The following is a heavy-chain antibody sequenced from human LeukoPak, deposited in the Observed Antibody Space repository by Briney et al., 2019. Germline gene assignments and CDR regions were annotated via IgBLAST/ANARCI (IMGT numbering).Heavy chain of an antibody. CDR2: INHSGST. D-gene: IGHD3-22*01. J-gene: IGHJ4*02. CDR1: GGSFSGYY. CDR3: ARGQGYDSSGYYFDC. V-gene: IGHV4-34*01. Sequence: SETLSLTCAVYGGSFSGYYWSWIRQPPGKGLEWIGEINHSGSTNYNPSLKSRVTISVDTSKNQFSLKLSSVTAADTAVYYCARGQGYDSSGYYFDCWGQGTLVTVSS.